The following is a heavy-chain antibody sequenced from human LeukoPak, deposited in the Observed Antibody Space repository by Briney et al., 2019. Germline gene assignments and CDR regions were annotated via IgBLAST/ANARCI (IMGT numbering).Heavy chain of an antibody. J-gene: IGHJ4*02. CDR3: ARGVRFYNGYDFDY. CDR2: IIPNNGGI. Sequence: ASVKVSCKASGYTITEYYMHWVRQAPGQGLEWMGWIIPNNGGIKYAQKFQGRVTMTRDTSISTAYLELSRLGSDDTAVYYCARGVRFYNGYDFDYWGQGTLVTVSS. D-gene: IGHD5-12*01. CDR1: GYTITEYY. V-gene: IGHV1-2*02.